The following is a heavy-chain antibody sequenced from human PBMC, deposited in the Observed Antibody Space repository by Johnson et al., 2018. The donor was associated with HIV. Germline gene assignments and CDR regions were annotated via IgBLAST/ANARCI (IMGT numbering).Heavy chain of an antibody. CDR1: GFIFRDYY. D-gene: IGHD2-2*01. V-gene: IGHV3-11*06. CDR2: ISSSGNST. J-gene: IGHJ3*02. CDR3: AKGGGLLSAFDI. Sequence: QVQLVESGGGLVKPGGSLRLSCAVSGFIFRDYYMSWIRQAPGKGLEWVSYISSSGNSTNYADSVNGRFTISRDNSKNTLYLQMNSLRAEDTAVYYCAKGGGLLSAFDIWGQGTMVTVSS.